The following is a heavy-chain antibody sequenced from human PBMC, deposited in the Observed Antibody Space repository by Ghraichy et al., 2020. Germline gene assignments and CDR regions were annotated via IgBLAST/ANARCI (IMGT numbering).Heavy chain of an antibody. CDR3: ATTPTNYYTTSGSYAFDI. Sequence: SQTLSLTCAVSGGSIISPAYSWSWIRQSQTKGLEWIGYIYHTGSTHYNPSLESRVTFSLDKSNNQFSLTLRSVTAADTAVYYCATTPTNYYTTSGSYAFDIWGPGTMVTVSS. CDR1: GGSIISPAYS. J-gene: IGHJ3*02. CDR2: IYHTGST. D-gene: IGHD3-10*01. V-gene: IGHV4-30-2*06.